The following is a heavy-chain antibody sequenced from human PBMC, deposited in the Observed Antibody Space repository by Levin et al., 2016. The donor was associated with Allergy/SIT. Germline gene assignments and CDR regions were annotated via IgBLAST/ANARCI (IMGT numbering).Heavy chain of an antibody. D-gene: IGHD6-13*01. CDR2: ISSSSSYI. V-gene: IGHV3-21*01. CDR1: GFTFSSYS. J-gene: IGHJ5*02. CDR3: ASFLIAAAGAWFDP. Sequence: GGSLRLSCAASGFTFSSYSMNWVRQAPGKGLEWVSSISSSSSYIYYADSVKGRFTISRDNAKNSLYLQMNSLRAEDTAVYYCASFLIAAAGAWFDPWGQGTLVTVSS.